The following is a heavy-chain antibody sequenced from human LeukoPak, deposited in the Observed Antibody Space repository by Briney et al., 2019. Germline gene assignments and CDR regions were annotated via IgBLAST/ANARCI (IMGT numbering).Heavy chain of an antibody. D-gene: IGHD5-18*01. J-gene: IGHJ4*02. CDR3: ARDRGYSYGFFDY. Sequence: GGSLRLSCAASGFTFSSYGMHWVRQAPGKGLEWVAVIWYDGSNKYYADSVKGRFTISRDNSKNTLYLQMNSLRAEDTAVYYCARDRGYSYGFFDYWGQGTLLTVSS. CDR1: GFTFSSYG. V-gene: IGHV3-33*01. CDR2: IWYDGSNK.